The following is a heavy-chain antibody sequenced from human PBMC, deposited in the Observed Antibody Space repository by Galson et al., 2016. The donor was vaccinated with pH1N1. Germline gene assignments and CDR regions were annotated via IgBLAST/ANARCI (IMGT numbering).Heavy chain of an antibody. J-gene: IGHJ4*02. V-gene: IGHV1-2*02. D-gene: IGHD6-19*01. CDR2: INPNSGGT. CDR3: ARDPNSGWYTDY. Sequence: QSGAEVKKPGESLKISCKASGYTFSGYYMHWVRQAPGQELEWMGWINPNSGGTSYAPKFQGRVTMTRDTSISTGYMELSRLRSDDTAVYYCARDPNSGWYTDYWGQGTLVTVSS. CDR1: GYTFSGYY.